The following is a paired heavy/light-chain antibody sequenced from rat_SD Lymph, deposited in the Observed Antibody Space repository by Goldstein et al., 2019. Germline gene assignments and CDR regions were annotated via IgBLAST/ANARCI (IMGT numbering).Heavy chain of an antibody. CDR2: IWSNGGT. D-gene: IGHD5-1*01. Sequence: QVQLKESGPGLVQPSQTLSLTCTVSGLSLTSNSVSWIRQPPGKGLEWMGVIWSNGGTDYNSAIKSRLSISRDTSKSQVFLKMNSLQTEDTAMYFCARKNAFLGAPFDYWGQGVMVTVSS. CDR1: GLSLTSNS. CDR3: ARKNAFLGAPFDY. J-gene: IGHJ2*01. V-gene: IGHV2-47*01.
Light chain of an antibody. V-gene: IGKV4S9*01. CDR2: ETS. CDR1: SSVSY. CDR3: QQWNYPWT. Sequence: EIVLTQSPTTMTASPGEKVTITCRASSSVSYMHWYQQKPGASPKPWIYETSKLASGVPDRFSGSGSGTSYSLTINNMEAEDAATYYCQQWNYPWTFGGGTKLELK. J-gene: IGKJ1*01.